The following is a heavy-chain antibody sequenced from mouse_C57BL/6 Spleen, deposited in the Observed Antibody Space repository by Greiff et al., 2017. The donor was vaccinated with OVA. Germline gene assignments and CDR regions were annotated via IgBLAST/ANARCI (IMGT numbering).Heavy chain of an antibody. CDR2: IDPSDSYT. CDR1: GYTFTSYW. V-gene: IGHV1-59*01. Sequence: QVQLQQSGAELVRPGTSVKLSCKASGYTFTSYWMHWVKQRPGQGLEWIGVIDPSDSYTNYNQKFKGKATLTVDTSSSTAYMQLSSLTSEDSAVYYCASLNWDEYFDVWGTGTTVTVSS. D-gene: IGHD4-1*01. J-gene: IGHJ1*03. CDR3: ASLNWDEYFDV.